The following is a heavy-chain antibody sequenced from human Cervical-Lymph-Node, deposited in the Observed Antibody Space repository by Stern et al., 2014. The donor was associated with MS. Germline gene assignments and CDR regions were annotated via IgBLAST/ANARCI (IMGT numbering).Heavy chain of an antibody. CDR1: GFTFSSYS. V-gene: IGHV3-21*01. Sequence: EVQLVESGGRLVKPGGSRRLSCAASGFTFSSYSMNWVRQAPGKGLEWVSSITSSSIYIYYADSVKCRFAISRDNAKNSLYLQMNSLRAEDTTRYYCARDNGLYYYGSGSYHFDYWGQGTLVTVSS. CDR3: ARDNGLYYYGSGSYHFDY. CDR2: ITSSSIYI. J-gene: IGHJ4*02. D-gene: IGHD3-10*01.